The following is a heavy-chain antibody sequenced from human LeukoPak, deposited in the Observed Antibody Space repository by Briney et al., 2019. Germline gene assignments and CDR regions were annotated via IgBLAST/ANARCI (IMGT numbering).Heavy chain of an antibody. CDR1: GFTFSSYG. V-gene: IGHV3-33*01. Sequence: SGVSLRLSCAASGFTFSSYGMHWVRQAPGKGLEWVAVIWYDGSNKYYADSVKGRFTISRDNSKNTLYLQMNSLRAEDTAVYYCARGVDTAMVSAFDIWGQGTMVTVSS. CDR2: IWYDGSNK. D-gene: IGHD5-18*01. CDR3: ARGVDTAMVSAFDI. J-gene: IGHJ3*02.